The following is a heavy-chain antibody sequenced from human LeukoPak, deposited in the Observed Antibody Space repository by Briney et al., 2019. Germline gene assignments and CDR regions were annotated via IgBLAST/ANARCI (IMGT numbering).Heavy chain of an antibody. J-gene: IGHJ6*03. D-gene: IGHD2-2*01. CDR3: ARVVVVPAEPDDYYYMDV. V-gene: IGHV4-4*07. CDR2: IYTSGST. CDR1: GGSTSSYY. Sequence: NPSETLSLTCTVSGGSTSSYYWSWIRQPAGKGLEWIGRIYTSGSTNYNPSLKSRVTMSVDTSKNQFSLKLSSVTAADTAVYYCARVVVVPAEPDDYYYMDVWGKGTMVTVSS.